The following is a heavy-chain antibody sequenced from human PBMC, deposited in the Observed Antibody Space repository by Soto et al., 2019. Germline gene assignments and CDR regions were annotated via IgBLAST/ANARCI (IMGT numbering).Heavy chain of an antibody. CDR3: ARDRDYYEAERLDDV. CDR2: ISSSGSTI. J-gene: IGHJ6*02. CDR1: GFTFSSYE. Sequence: GWSLRLSCAASGFTFSSYEMNWVRQAPGKGLEWVSYISSSGSTIYYADSVKGRFTISRDNAKNSLYLQMNSLRAEDTAVYYCARDRDYYEAERLDDVWGQGTTVTVSS. V-gene: IGHV3-48*03. D-gene: IGHD3-22*01.